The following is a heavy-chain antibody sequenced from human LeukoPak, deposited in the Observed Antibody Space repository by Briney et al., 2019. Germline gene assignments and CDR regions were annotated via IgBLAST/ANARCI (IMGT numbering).Heavy chain of an antibody. D-gene: IGHD3-22*01. V-gene: IGHV3-48*02. CDR1: GFTFSSYS. J-gene: IGHJ4*02. CDR3: ARDRYSYDSSDYYPLNY. Sequence: PGGSLRLSCAASGFTFSSYSMTWVRQAPGKGLEWVSYISSGSSTIYYADSVKGRFTISRDNAKNSLSLQMNSLRDEDTAVYYCARDRYSYDSSDYYPLNYWGQGTLVTASS. CDR2: ISSGSSTI.